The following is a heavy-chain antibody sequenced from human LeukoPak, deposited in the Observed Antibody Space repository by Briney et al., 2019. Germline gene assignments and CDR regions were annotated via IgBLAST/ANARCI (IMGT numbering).Heavy chain of an antibody. J-gene: IGHJ4*02. D-gene: IGHD6-6*01. CDR2: INSDGSEG. V-gene: IGHV3-7*03. CDR3: ARLGAAPDY. Sequence: GGSLRLSCAVSGFTFSGFWMSWSRQAPGKGLEWVASINSDGSEGYYADVVKGRFTISRDNAKNSLYLQINSLRAEDTAVYYCARLGAAPDYWGQGALVTVSS. CDR1: GFTFSGFW.